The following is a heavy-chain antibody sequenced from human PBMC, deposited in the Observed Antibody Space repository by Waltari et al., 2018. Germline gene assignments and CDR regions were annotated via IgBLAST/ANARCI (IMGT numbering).Heavy chain of an antibody. CDR3: ARGRYGAGSYSDYDY. D-gene: IGHD3-10*01. CDR1: GFTFTQYT. CDR2: IGSRGSAT. Sequence: EVQMLESGGGLVEPGGSLRLSCTTSGFTFTQYTMSWVRQTPTSGWEWVSNIGSRGSATHYGDSVRGRFTISRDSAKGSVYLQMNNPRADDAAMYYCARGRYGAGSYSDYDYWGQGTLVTVSS. V-gene: IGHV3-48*01. J-gene: IGHJ4*02.